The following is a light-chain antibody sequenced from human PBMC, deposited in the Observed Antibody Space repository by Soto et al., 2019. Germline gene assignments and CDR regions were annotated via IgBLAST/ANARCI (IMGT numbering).Light chain of an antibody. CDR3: SAYTGSSTEI. V-gene: IGLV2-14*01. J-gene: IGLJ1*01. CDR2: EVS. Sequence: QSALTQPASVSGSPGQSITISCTRTSSDVGGYNFVSWYQQHPGKAPKLMIYEVSNRPSGVSNRFSGSKSGNTASLTISGLQAEDEADYYCSAYTGSSTEIFGTGTKVTVL. CDR1: SSDVGGYNF.